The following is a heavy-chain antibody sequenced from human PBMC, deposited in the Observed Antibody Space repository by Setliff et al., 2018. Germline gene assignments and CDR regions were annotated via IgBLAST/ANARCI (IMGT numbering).Heavy chain of an antibody. D-gene: IGHD3-3*01. Sequence: LTLSCAASGFTFSSYSMNWVRQAPGKGLEWVSSISSSSPISYADSVKGRFTVSRDNAKNSLYLQMNSLRAEDTAVYYCAKVGIFGGGYFDFWGQGTLVTVSS. CDR3: AKVGIFGGGYFDF. CDR1: GFTFSSYS. J-gene: IGHJ4*02. CDR2: ISSSSPI. V-gene: IGHV3-21*01.